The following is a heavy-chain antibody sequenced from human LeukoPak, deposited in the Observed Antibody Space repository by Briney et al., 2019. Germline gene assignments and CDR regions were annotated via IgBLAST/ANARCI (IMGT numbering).Heavy chain of an antibody. CDR2: IRYDGSNK. CDR3: AKDFAHFITMVRGRYYYYMDV. D-gene: IGHD3-10*01. J-gene: IGHJ6*03. Sequence: PGGSLRLSCAASGFTFINYGMHWVRQAPGKGLEWVAFIRYDGSNKYYADSVKGRFTISRDNSKNTLYLQMNSLRAEDTAVYYCAKDFAHFITMVRGRYYYYMDVWGKGTTVTISS. V-gene: IGHV3-30*02. CDR1: GFTFINYG.